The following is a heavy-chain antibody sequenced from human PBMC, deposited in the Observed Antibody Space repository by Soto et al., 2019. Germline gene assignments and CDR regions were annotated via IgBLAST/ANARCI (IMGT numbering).Heavy chain of an antibody. CDR3: VRDDDAGPNAFDL. CDR1: GFMFSNHG. Sequence: GGSLRLSCAASGFMFSNHGMHWVRQAPGKGLEWVALISRDGSKQFYTDPVKGRFSISRDNSKNTLFLQMSGLGVDDMAVYYCVRDDDAGPNAFDLWGQGTMFTVS. J-gene: IGHJ3*01. D-gene: IGHD3-16*01. V-gene: IGHV3-33*05. CDR2: ISRDGSKQ.